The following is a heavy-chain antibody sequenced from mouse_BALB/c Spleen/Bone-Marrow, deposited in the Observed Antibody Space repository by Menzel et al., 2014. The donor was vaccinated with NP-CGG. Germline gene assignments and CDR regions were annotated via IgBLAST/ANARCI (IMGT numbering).Heavy chain of an antibody. D-gene: IGHD4-1*01. V-gene: IGHV5-17*02. CDR3: TRGGNWEDFDY. CDR2: ISSGCSTI. CDR1: GFTFSGFG. J-gene: IGHJ2*01. Sequence: EVKLVESGGGLVQPGGSRKLSCAASGFTFSGFGMHWVRQAPEKGLEWVAYISSGCSTIFYGDTVKGRFTISRDNPKNTLFLQMTSLRSEDTAMYYCTRGGNWEDFDYWGQGTTLTVSS.